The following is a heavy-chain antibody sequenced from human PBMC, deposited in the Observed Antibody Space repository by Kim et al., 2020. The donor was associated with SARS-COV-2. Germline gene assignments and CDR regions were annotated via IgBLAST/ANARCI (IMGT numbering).Heavy chain of an antibody. Sequence: YAQKLQGRVTMTTDTSTSTAYMELRSLRSDDTAVYYCARSMVRDHDAFDIWGQGTMVTVSS. CDR3: ARSMVRDHDAFDI. V-gene: IGHV1-18*01. J-gene: IGHJ3*02. D-gene: IGHD3-10*01.